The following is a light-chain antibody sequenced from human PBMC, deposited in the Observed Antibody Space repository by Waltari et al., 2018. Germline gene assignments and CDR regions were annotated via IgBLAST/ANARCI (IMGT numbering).Light chain of an antibody. CDR2: WAS. CDR1: QSILYSSSNQNY. CDR3: QQYYSIGGT. Sequence: DIVMTQSPDSLAVSPGERATINCKSSQSILYSSSNQNYLAWYQQKPGQPPKVIIYWASTRESGVPDRFSGSGSGTDFTLTISNLQAEDVAVYYCQQYYSIGGTFGQGTRVDIK. V-gene: IGKV4-1*01. J-gene: IGKJ1*01.